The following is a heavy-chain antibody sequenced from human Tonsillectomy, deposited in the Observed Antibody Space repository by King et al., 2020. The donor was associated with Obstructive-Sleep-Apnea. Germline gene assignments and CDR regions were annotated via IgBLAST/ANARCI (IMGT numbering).Heavy chain of an antibody. Sequence: QVQLQESGPGLVKPSETLSLTCTVSGDSISSGYYWGWIRQPPGKGLEWIGTIYHTGNTDYNPSLKSRVPISVDTSKNQFSLRLSSVTAADTAVYYCAREDIVVAVAATSGGWFDPWGQGTLVTVSS. CDR3: AREDIVVAVAATSGGWFDP. CDR1: GDSISSGYY. V-gene: IGHV4-38-2*02. D-gene: IGHD2-15*01. CDR2: IYHTGNT. J-gene: IGHJ5*02.